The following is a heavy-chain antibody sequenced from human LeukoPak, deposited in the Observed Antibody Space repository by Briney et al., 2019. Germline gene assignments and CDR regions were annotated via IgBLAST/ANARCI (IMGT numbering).Heavy chain of an antibody. CDR3: AKIYSSGWYDANFYYYYGMDV. J-gene: IGHJ6*02. CDR1: GFTFSSYA. CDR2: ISGSGGST. D-gene: IGHD6-19*01. Sequence: PGGSLRLSCAASGFTFSSYATSWVRQAPGKGLEWVSAISGSGGSTYYADSVKGRFTISRDNSKNTLYLQMNSLRAEGTAVYYCAKIYSSGWYDANFYYYYGMDVWGQGTTVTVSS. V-gene: IGHV3-23*01.